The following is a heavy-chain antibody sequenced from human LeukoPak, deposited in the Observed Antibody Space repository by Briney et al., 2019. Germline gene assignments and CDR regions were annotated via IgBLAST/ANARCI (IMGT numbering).Heavy chain of an antibody. CDR2: IYSGGST. CDR3: ARDSLLAMMAFDI. Sequence: GGSLRLSCAASGFTVSSNYMSWVRRAPGKGLEWVSVIYSGGSTYYADSVKGRFTISRDNSKNTLYLQMNSLRAEDTAVYYCARDSLLAMMAFDIWGQGTMVTVSS. J-gene: IGHJ3*02. CDR1: GFTVSSNY. D-gene: IGHD2/OR15-2a*01. V-gene: IGHV3-66*01.